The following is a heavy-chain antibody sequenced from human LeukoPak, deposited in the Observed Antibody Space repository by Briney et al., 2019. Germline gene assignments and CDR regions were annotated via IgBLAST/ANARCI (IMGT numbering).Heavy chain of an antibody. CDR1: GGSVTSYY. CDR2: IYYTGST. V-gene: IGHV4-59*02. J-gene: IGHJ5*02. D-gene: IGHD4-17*01. CDR3: ARDNGNWFDP. Sequence: PSETLSLTCSVSGGSVTSYYWSWIRQPPGKGLEWIGYIYYTGSTNYNPSLKSRVTISLDTSKNQFSLKLSSVTAADTAVYYCARDNGNWFDPWGQGTLVTVSS.